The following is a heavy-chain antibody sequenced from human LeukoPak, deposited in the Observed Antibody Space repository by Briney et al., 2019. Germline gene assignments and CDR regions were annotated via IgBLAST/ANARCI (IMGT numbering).Heavy chain of an antibody. V-gene: IGHV3-15*01. CDR2: IKGKTDGGTT. CDR1: GFTFSNAW. Sequence: TGGSLRLSCAASGFTFSNAWMSWVRQAPGKGLEWVGRIKGKTDGGTTDYAAPVKGRFTISRDDSKNTLYLQMNSLKTEDTAVYYCTTRRGYSGYDYGMDVWGQGTTVTVSS. CDR3: TTRRGYSGYDYGMDV. J-gene: IGHJ6*02. D-gene: IGHD5-12*01.